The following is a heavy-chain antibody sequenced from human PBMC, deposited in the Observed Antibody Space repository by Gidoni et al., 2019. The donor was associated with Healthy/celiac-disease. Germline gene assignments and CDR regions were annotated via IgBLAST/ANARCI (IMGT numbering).Heavy chain of an antibody. J-gene: IGHJ4*02. V-gene: IGHV4-39*07. CDR3: ARAVYYYGSGSHDFDY. Sequence: QLQLQESAPGLVKPSETLSLTCTVSGGSFRSISYYWVWIRQPPGKGLEWIGSIYYSGSTYYNPSLKSRVTISVDTSKNQCSLKLSSVTAADTAVYYCARAVYYYGSGSHDFDYWGQGTLVTVSS. D-gene: IGHD3-10*01. CDR1: GGSFRSISYY. CDR2: IYYSGST.